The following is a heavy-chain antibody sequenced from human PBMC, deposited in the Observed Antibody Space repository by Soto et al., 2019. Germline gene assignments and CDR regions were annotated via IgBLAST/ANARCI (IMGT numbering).Heavy chain of an antibody. CDR3: ASESRYCSGGSCYFLPGIDY. V-gene: IGHV1-69*12. CDR2: IIPIFGTA. CDR1: GGTFSSYA. J-gene: IGHJ4*02. D-gene: IGHD2-15*01. Sequence: QVQLVQSGAEVKKPGSSVKVSCKASGGTFSSYAISWVRQAPGQGLEWMGGIIPIFGTANSAQKFQGSVTLTADESTSTTYLELSSLRSEDTAVYYCASESRYCSGGSCYFLPGIDYWGQGTLVTVSS.